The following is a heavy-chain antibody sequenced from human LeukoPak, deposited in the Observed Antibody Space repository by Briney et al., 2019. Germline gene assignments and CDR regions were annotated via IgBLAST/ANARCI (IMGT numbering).Heavy chain of an antibody. CDR3: AKDFRGYSYGPGSGFDY. CDR2: ISGSGGST. CDR1: GFTFSSYA. Sequence: GGSLRLSCAASGFTFSSYAMSWVRQAPGKGLEWVSAISGSGGSTYYADSVKGRFTISRDNSKNTPYLQMNSLRAEDTAVYYCAKDFRGYSYGPGSGFDYWGQGTLVTVSS. J-gene: IGHJ4*02. V-gene: IGHV3-23*01. D-gene: IGHD5-18*01.